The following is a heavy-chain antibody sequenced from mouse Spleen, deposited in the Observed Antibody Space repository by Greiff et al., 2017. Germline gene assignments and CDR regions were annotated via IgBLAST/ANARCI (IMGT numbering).Heavy chain of an antibody. J-gene: IGHJ2*01. Sequence: EVQGVESGGDLVKPGGSLKLSCAASGFTFSSYGMSWVRQTPDKRLEWVATISSGGSYTYYPDSVKGRFTISRDNAKNTLYLQMSSLKSEDTAMYYCARHGEDRRCFDYWGQGTTLTVSS. V-gene: IGHV5-6*01. CDR3: ARHGEDRRCFDY. CDR1: GFTFSSYG. CDR2: ISSGGSYT.